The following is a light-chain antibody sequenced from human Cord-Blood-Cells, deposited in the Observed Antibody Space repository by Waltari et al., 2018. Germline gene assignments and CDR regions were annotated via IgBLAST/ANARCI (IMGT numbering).Light chain of an antibody. CDR3: QSYDSSLSGVV. Sequence: QSVLTQPPSVSVAPGQRVTISCTGSSSNIGAGYDVHWYQQLPGTAPKLLIYGNSNRPSGVPARFSSSKSGTSASLAITGLQAEDEADYYCQSYDSSLSGVVFGGGTKLTFL. CDR1: SSNIGAGYD. J-gene: IGLJ2*01. V-gene: IGLV1-40*01. CDR2: GNS.